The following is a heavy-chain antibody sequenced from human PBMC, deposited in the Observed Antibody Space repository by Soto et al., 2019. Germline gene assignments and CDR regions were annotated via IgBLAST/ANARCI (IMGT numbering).Heavy chain of an antibody. V-gene: IGHV4-34*01. J-gene: IGHJ4*02. CDR2: INHSGST. Sequence: QVQLQQWGAGLLKPSETLSLTCAVYGGSFSGYYWSWIRQPPGKGLEWIGEINHSGSTNYNPSLKSRVTISVDTSKNQFSLKLSSVTAADTAVYYCASFDYEEAKPYWGQGTLVTVSS. CDR1: GGSFSGYY. D-gene: IGHD3-9*01. CDR3: ASFDYEEAKPY.